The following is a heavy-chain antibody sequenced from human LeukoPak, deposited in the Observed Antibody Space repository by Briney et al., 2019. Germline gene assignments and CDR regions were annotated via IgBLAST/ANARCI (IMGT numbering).Heavy chain of an antibody. J-gene: IGHJ5*02. D-gene: IGHD4-17*01. V-gene: IGHV3-30-3*01. Sequence: PGRSLRLSCAASGFTFSSYAMHWVRQAPGKGLEWVAVISYDGSNKYYADSVKGRSTISRDNSKNTLYLQMNSLRAEDTAVYYCARERLRLNWFDPWGQGTLVTVSS. CDR2: ISYDGSNK. CDR3: ARERLRLNWFDP. CDR1: GFTFSSYA.